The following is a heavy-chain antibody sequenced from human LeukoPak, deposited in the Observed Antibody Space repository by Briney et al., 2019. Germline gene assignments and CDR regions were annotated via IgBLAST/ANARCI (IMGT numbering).Heavy chain of an antibody. V-gene: IGHV4-34*01. Sequence: SETLSLTCAVYGGSFSGYYWNWIRQPPGKGLEWNGEINHRGSTNYNTSLKSRVSISVDTSKKQFSLKLSSVTAADTAVYYCARGRTTYDYVWGSYRPPDYWGQGTLVTVSS. D-gene: IGHD3-16*02. J-gene: IGHJ4*02. CDR1: GGSFSGYY. CDR3: ARGRTTYDYVWGSYRPPDY. CDR2: INHRGST.